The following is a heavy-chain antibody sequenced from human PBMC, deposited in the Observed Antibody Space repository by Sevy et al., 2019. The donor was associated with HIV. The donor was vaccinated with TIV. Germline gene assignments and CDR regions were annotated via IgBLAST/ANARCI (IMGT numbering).Heavy chain of an antibody. CDR2: IFPGDSDT. D-gene: IGHD1-26*01. Sequence: GESLKISCKGSGYDFSTYWIAWVRQMPGKGLELMGIIFPGDSDTRYSPPFQGQVTISADDSIRTSYLQRGSLKASDTDIYYCARRGILLRGGDYFYYGLDVWGQGTTVTVSS. CDR3: ARRGILLRGGDYFYYGLDV. J-gene: IGHJ6*02. V-gene: IGHV5-51*01. CDR1: GYDFSTYW.